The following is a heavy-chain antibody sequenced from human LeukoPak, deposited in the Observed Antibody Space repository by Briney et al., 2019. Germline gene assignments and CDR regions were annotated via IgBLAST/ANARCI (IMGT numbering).Heavy chain of an antibody. Sequence: ASVKVSCKASGYTFTGYYMHWVRQAPGQGLEWMGWINPNSGGTNYAQKFQGRVTMTRDTSISTAYMELSRLRSDDTVVYYCARIEPAELQLDYWGQGTLVTVSS. CDR1: GYTFTGYY. CDR3: ARIEPAELQLDY. V-gene: IGHV1-2*02. D-gene: IGHD1-7*01. CDR2: INPNSGGT. J-gene: IGHJ4*02.